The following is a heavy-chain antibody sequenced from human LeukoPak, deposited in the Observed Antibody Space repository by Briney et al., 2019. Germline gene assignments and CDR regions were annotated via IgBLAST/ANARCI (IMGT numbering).Heavy chain of an antibody. CDR2: IYSGGST. D-gene: IGHD6-13*01. V-gene: IGHV3-53*01. CDR3: ARGFPGYCFDY. Sequence: GGSLRLSCAASGFTVSSNYMIWVRQAPGKGLEWVSVIYSGGSTYYADSVKGRFTISRDNSKNTLYLQMNSLRADDTAVYYCARGFPGYCFDYWGQGTLVTVSS. J-gene: IGHJ4*02. CDR1: GFTVSSNY.